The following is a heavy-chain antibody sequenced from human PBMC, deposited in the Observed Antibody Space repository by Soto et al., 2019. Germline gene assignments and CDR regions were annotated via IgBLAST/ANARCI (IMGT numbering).Heavy chain of an antibody. V-gene: IGHV6-1*01. CDR2: TYYRSRWYT. Sequence: PSQTLSLTCGISGDSVSSNSAAWNWIRQSPSRGLEWLGRTYYRSRWYTDYAVSVKSRITINPDTSKNQFSLQLNSVTPEDTAVYYCARVKQQQLVNWFDPWGQGTLVTVSS. CDR1: GDSVSSNSAA. J-gene: IGHJ5*02. CDR3: ARVKQQQLVNWFDP. D-gene: IGHD6-13*01.